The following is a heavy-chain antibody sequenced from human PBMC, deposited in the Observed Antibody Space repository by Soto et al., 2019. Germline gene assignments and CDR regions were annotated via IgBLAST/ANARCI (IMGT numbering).Heavy chain of an antibody. Sequence: SETLSLTCAVSGGSISSGGYSWNWIRQPPGKGLEWIGYIYHSGYTYYTPSLKSRVTISVDNSKNTLYLQMNSLRTEDTAVYYCARAVGSGSSLSWLHWGQGTLVTVSS. CDR3: ARAVGSGSSLSWLH. CDR2: IYHSGYT. D-gene: IGHD1-26*01. CDR1: GGSISSGGYS. J-gene: IGHJ4*02. V-gene: IGHV4-30-2*01.